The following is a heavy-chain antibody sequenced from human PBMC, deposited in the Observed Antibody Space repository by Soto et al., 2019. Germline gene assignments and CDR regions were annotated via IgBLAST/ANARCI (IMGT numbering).Heavy chain of an antibody. CDR1: GFKLSSYG. CDR3: VKDQTIYYDNSGSYGMDV. Sequence: GGSLRLSCAASGFKLSSYGMHWVRQAPGKGLEWVAVISYDGSNKYYADSVKGRFTISRDNSKNTLYLQMNSLRAEDTALYYCVKDQTIYYDNSGSYGMDVWGQGTTVTVSS. CDR2: ISYDGSNK. V-gene: IGHV3-30*18. D-gene: IGHD3-22*01. J-gene: IGHJ6*02.